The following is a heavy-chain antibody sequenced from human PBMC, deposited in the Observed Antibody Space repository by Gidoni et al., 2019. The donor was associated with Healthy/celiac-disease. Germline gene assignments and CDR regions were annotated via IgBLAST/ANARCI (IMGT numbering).Heavy chain of an antibody. D-gene: IGHD5-18*01. CDR2: ISYDGSNK. J-gene: IGHJ3*02. CDR3: ARDRRPYSYGPSGAFDI. V-gene: IGHV3-30*04. Sequence: QVQLVESGGGVVQPGRSLRLSCAASGFTFRSYAMHWVRQAPGKGLEWVAVISYDGSNKYYADSVKGRFTISRDNSKNTLYLQMNSLRAEDTAVYYCARDRRPYSYGPSGAFDIWGQGTMVTVSS. CDR1: GFTFRSYA.